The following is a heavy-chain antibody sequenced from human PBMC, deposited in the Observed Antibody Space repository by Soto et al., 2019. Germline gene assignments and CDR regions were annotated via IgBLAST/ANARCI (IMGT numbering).Heavy chain of an antibody. Sequence: QVQLVESGGGVVQPGRSLRLTCAVSGFTFNSHAMHWVRQAPGKGLEGVAVISYGGANNYYADSVKGRFTISRDNSQNTLFLQMNSLRPEDKAVYYCARGPLSCSYTSCYTIDYWGQGTLVTVSS. CDR1: GFTFNSHA. V-gene: IGHV3-30*03. CDR3: ARGPLSCSYTSCYTIDY. J-gene: IGHJ4*02. D-gene: IGHD2-2*02. CDR2: ISYGGANN.